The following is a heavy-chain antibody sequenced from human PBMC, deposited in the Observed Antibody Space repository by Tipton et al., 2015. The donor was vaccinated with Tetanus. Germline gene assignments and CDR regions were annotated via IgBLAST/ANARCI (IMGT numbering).Heavy chain of an antibody. J-gene: IGHJ4*02. CDR2: ISYSGSA. Sequence: TLSLTCTLSGGSISTYYWNWIRQSPGKGLEWIGYISYSGSAKYNPSLKSRVTISVDTSKNQFSLNLSSVTAADTAVYFCARCPYGGVSGTLYYWGQGILVTVSS. V-gene: IGHV4-59*07. CDR3: ARCPYGGVSGTLYY. CDR1: GGSISTYY. D-gene: IGHD4-23*01.